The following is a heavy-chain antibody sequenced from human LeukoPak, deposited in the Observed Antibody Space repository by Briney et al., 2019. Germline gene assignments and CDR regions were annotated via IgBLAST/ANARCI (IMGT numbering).Heavy chain of an antibody. V-gene: IGHV3-23*01. Sequence: GGSLRLSCSASGFTFSSYGMSWVRQAPGKGLEWVSAISCSGGSTYYADSVKGRFTISRDNSKNTLYLQMNSLRAEDTAVYYCAKVEAAATYYYMDVWGKGTTVTISS. CDR3: AKVEAAATYYYMDV. J-gene: IGHJ6*03. CDR1: GFTFSSYG. CDR2: ISCSGGST. D-gene: IGHD6-13*01.